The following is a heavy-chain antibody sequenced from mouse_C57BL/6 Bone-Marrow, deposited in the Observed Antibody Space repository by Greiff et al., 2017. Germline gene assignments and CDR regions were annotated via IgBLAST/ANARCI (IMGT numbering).Heavy chain of an antibody. CDR2: IRLKSDNYAT. J-gene: IGHJ3*01. CDR3: TATTVVATDWFAY. D-gene: IGHD1-1*01. CDR1: GFTFSNYW. Sequence: DVMLVESGGGLVQPGGSMKLSCVASGFTFSNYWMNWVRQSPEKGLEWVAQIRLKSDNYATHYAESVKGRFTISRDDSKSSVYLQMNNLRAEDTGIYYCTATTVVATDWFAYWGQGTLVTVSA. V-gene: IGHV6-3*01.